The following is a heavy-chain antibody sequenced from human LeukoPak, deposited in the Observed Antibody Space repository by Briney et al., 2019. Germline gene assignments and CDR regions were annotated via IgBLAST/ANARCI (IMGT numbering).Heavy chain of an antibody. D-gene: IGHD3-22*01. V-gene: IGHV4-59*11. Sequence: SETLSLTCTVSGGSISSHYWNWIRQAPGKGLEWIGYIDYSGSTNYNPSLKSRVTISVDTSKNQFSLKLKSVTAADTAVYYCASWSSKTKYYDNSGHAFDIWGQGTMVTVSS. CDR2: IDYSGST. J-gene: IGHJ3*02. CDR1: GGSISSHY. CDR3: ASWSSKTKYYDNSGHAFDI.